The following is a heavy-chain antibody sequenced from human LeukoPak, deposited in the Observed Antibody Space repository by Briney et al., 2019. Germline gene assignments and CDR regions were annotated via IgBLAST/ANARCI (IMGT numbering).Heavy chain of an antibody. D-gene: IGHD2-2*01. J-gene: IGHJ4*02. V-gene: IGHV3-30*04. CDR1: GFIFSSYA. CDR2: ISFDGSNK. Sequence: GGSLRLSCAASGFIFSSYAMHWVRQAPGKGLEWVAVISFDGSNKYYANSVKGRFTISRDNSKNTLYVQMNSLRTEDTAVYYCARGASNSAEYWGQGTLVTVSS. CDR3: ARGASNSAEY.